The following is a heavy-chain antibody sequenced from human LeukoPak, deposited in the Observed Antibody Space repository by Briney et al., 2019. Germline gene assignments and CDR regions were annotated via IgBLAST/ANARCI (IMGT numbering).Heavy chain of an antibody. CDR3: ARDQRRYTDALHDAFDI. D-gene: IGHD2-2*02. J-gene: IGHJ3*02. CDR2: ISSSGSTI. Sequence: GGSLRLSCAASGFTFSSYEMNWVRQAPGKGLEWVSYISSSGSTIYYADSVKGRFTISRDNDKHSLYLQMNSLTAEDTAVYYCARDQRRYTDALHDAFDIWGQGTMVTVSS. V-gene: IGHV3-48*03. CDR1: GFTFSSYE.